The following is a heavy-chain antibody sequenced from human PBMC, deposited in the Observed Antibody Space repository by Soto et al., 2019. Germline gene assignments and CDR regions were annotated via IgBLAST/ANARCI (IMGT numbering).Heavy chain of an antibody. J-gene: IGHJ4*02. CDR2: IWYDGSNK. CDR1: GFTFSSYG. V-gene: IGHV3-33*01. CDR3: ARDGCSGGSCYGPPAYFDY. D-gene: IGHD2-15*01. Sequence: VQLVESGGGVVQPGRSLRLSCAASGFTFSSYGMHWVRQAPGKGLEWVAVIWYDGSNKYYADSVKGRFTISRDNSKNTLYLQMNSLRAEDTAVYYCARDGCSGGSCYGPPAYFDYWGQGTLVTVSS.